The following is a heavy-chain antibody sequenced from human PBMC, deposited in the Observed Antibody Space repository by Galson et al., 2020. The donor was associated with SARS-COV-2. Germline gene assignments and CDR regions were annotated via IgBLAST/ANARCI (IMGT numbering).Heavy chain of an antibody. D-gene: IGHD1-7*01. CDR3: ARVGMERDNWNYAVYYYYGMDV. V-gene: IGHV1-8*01. CDR2: MNPNSGNT. CDR1: GYTFTSYD. J-gene: IGHJ6*02. Sequence: ASVKVSCKASGYTFTSYDINWVRQATGQGLEWMGWMNPNSGNTDYAQKFQGRVTMTRNTSISTAYMELSSLRSEDTAVYYCARVGMERDNWNYAVYYYYGMDVWGQGTTVTVSS.